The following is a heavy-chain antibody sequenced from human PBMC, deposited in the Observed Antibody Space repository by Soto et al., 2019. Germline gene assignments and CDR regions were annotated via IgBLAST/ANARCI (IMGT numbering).Heavy chain of an antibody. CDR3: ARANTIFGVVIIRDYYYGMDV. CDR2: INHSGST. V-gene: IGHV4-34*01. D-gene: IGHD3-3*01. J-gene: IGHJ6*02. Sequence: LSLTCAVYGGSFSGYYWSWIRQPPGKGLEWIGEINHSGSTNYNPSLKSRVTISVDTSKNQFSLKLSSVTAADTAVYYCARANTIFGVVIIRDYYYGMDVWGQGTTVTV. CDR1: GGSFSGYY.